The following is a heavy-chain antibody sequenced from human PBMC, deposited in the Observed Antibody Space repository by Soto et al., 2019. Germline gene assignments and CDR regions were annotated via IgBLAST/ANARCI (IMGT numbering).Heavy chain of an antibody. CDR2: INAGNGNT. Sequence: QVQLVQSGAEVKMPGASVKVSCKASGYTFTNYAIHWVRQAPGQRLEWMGWINAGNGNTKYSQKFQGRVTITRDTSASTAYMELNSLRSEDTAVYYCARPSVWYFDLWGRDTLVTVSS. J-gene: IGHJ2*01. CDR3: ARPSVWYFDL. V-gene: IGHV1-3*01. CDR1: GYTFTNYA.